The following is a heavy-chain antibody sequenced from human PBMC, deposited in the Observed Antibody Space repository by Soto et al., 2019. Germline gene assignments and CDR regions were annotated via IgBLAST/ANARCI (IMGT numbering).Heavy chain of an antibody. J-gene: IGHJ4*02. CDR1: GYTLTELS. D-gene: IGHD3-22*01. CDR3: ATFRGGYYDSSGYYSFDY. CDR2: FDPEDGET. Sequence: ASVKVSCKVSGYTLTELSMHWVRQAPGKGLEWMGGFDPEDGETIYAQRFQGRVTMTEDTSTDTAYMELGSLRSEDTAVYYCATFRGGYYDSSGYYSFDYWGEATLVTVSS. V-gene: IGHV1-24*01.